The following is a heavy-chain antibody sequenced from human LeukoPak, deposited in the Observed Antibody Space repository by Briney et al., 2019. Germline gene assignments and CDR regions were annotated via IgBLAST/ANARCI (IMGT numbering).Heavy chain of an antibody. CDR3: ARGGVEMATIRPDGRYFDY. V-gene: IGHV4-61*05. CDR1: GGSISSSSYY. J-gene: IGHJ4*02. Sequence: PSETLSLNCTVSGGSISSSSYYWGWIRQPPGKGLEWIGYIYYSGSTNYNPSLKSRVTISVDTSKHQFSLKLSSVTAADTAVYYCARGGVEMATIRPDGRYFDYWGQGTLVTVSS. D-gene: IGHD5-24*01. CDR2: IYYSGST.